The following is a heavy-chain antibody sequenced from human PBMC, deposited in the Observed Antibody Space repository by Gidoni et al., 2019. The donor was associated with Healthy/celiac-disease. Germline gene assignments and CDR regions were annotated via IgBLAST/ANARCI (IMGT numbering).Heavy chain of an antibody. CDR2: IWYDGSNK. CDR1: GFTFSSYG. V-gene: IGHV3-33*01. D-gene: IGHD5-18*01. J-gene: IGHJ4*02. Sequence: QVQLVASGGGVVQPGRSLRLSCAASGFTFSSYGMHWVRQAPGKGLEWVAVIWYDGSNKYYADSVKGRFTISRDNSKNTLYLQMNSLRAEDTAVYYCARDPVAGDTAMVTGDYWGQGTLVTVSS. CDR3: ARDPVAGDTAMVTGDY.